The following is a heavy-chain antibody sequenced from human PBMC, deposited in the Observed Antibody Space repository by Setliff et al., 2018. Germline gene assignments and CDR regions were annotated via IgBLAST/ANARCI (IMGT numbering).Heavy chain of an antibody. CDR2: ISTRNDDT. D-gene: IGHD5-12*01. CDR3: AREGVDIRSSTDYRYYMDV. Sequence: ASVKVSCKASGYIFTRYRITWVRQSPGQGLEWMGWISTRNDDTGYAQKFKGRVTMTTDTYTSTANMELSSLRTEDTAVYYCAREGVDIRSSTDYRYYMDVWGKGTTVTVSS. J-gene: IGHJ6*03. CDR1: GYIFTRYR. V-gene: IGHV1-18*01.